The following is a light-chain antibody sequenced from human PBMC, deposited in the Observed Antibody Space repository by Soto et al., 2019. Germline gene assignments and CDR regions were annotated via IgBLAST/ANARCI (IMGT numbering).Light chain of an antibody. CDR3: QQYGSSLFT. J-gene: IGKJ3*01. Sequence: EIVLTQSPGTLSLFPGERATLSCRASQTVSSSYLAWYQQKPGQAPRLLIYGASSRATGIPDRFSGSGSGTDFTITISRLEPEDFAVYYCQQYGSSLFTFGPGTKVDIK. CDR1: QTVSSSY. V-gene: IGKV3-20*01. CDR2: GAS.